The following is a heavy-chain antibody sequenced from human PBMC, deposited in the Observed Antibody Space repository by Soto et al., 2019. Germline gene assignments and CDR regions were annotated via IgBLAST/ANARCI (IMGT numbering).Heavy chain of an antibody. V-gene: IGHV6-1*01. Sequence: SQTLSLTCAISGDSVSSNSAAWNWIRQSPSRGLEWLGRTYYRSKWYNDYAVSVKSRITINPDTSKNQFSLQLNSVTPEDTAVYYCAREGCSGWYSVEYYGMDVWGQGTSVTVSS. J-gene: IGHJ6*02. D-gene: IGHD6-19*01. CDR3: AREGCSGWYSVEYYGMDV. CDR1: GDSVSSNSAA. CDR2: TYYRSKWYN.